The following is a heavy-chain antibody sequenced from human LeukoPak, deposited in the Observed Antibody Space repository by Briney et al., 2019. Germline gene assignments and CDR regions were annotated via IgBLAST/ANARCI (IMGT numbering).Heavy chain of an antibody. D-gene: IGHD1-1*01. CDR1: GESFSGYY. CDR2: INHSGST. V-gene: IGHV4-34*01. Sequence: SETLSLTCAVYGESFSGYYGSWIRQPPGKGLEWIGEINHSGSTNYNPPLKSRVTISVDTSKNQFSLKLSSVTAADTAVYYCARHPAFGNPLEWWGQGALVTVSS. CDR3: ARHPAFGNPLEW. J-gene: IGHJ4*02.